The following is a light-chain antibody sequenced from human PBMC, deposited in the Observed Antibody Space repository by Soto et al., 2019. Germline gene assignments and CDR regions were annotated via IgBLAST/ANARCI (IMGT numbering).Light chain of an antibody. Sequence: QAVVTQPASVSGSPGQSITVSCTGTSSVVDTYKYVSWYQQHPGKAPKLIIYNVSNRPSGVSDRFSGSKSGNTASLTISGLQAEDEADYYCSSYTSTSTQLFGGGTKVTVL. CDR2: NVS. CDR3: SSYTSTSTQL. V-gene: IGLV2-14*03. J-gene: IGLJ2*01. CDR1: SSVVDTYKY.